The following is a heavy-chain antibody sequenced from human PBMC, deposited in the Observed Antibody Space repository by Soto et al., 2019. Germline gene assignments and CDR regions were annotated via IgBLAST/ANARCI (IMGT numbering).Heavy chain of an antibody. CDR2: VSHDGRNT. CDR3: AKGGRQWLVPSDFNY. V-gene: IGHV3-30*18. Sequence: VQLVESGGGVVQPGRSLRLSCAASGFTFSDYAMHWVRQAPGKGLEWVAVVSHDGRNTHYADSVKGRFTISRDSSKKTVSLEMTSLRAEDTAVYYCAKGGRQWLVPSDFNYWGQGSVVTVSS. J-gene: IGHJ4*02. D-gene: IGHD6-19*01. CDR1: GFTFSDYA.